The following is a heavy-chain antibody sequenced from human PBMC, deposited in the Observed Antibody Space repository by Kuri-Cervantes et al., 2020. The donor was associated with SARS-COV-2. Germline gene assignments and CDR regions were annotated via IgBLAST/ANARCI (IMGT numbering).Heavy chain of an antibody. V-gene: IGHV3-30*02. Sequence: GESLKISCAASGFTFSSYGMHWVRQAPGKGLEWVAVIWYDGSNKYYADSVKGRFTIPRDNSKNTLYLQMNSLRAEDTAVYYRAKDLGILTGYYGYYYYYYGMDVWGQGTTVTVSS. CDR2: IWYDGSNK. CDR1: GFTFSSYG. J-gene: IGHJ6*02. D-gene: IGHD3-9*01. CDR3: AKDLGILTGYYGYYYYYYGMDV.